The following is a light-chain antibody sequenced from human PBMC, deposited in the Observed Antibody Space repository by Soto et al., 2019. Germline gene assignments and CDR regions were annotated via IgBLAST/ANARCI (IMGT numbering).Light chain of an antibody. CDR1: SSDVGGYDF. Sequence: QSVLTQPASVSGSHGQSITISCTGTSSDVGGYDFVSWYQQHPGKAPKLMIYDVSNRPSGVSNRLSGSKSGNTASLTISGLQAEDEADYYCSSYTSSNSLVFGTGTKVTVL. CDR2: DVS. J-gene: IGLJ1*01. CDR3: SSYTSSNSLV. V-gene: IGLV2-14*03.